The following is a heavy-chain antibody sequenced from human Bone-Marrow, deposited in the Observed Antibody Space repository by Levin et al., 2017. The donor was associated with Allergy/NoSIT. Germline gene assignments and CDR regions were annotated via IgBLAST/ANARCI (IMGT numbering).Heavy chain of an antibody. CDR3: ARVNGARDY. D-gene: IGHD2-8*01. CDR2: IKQDGSEK. V-gene: IGHV3-7*01. Sequence: LSLTCAASGFSFDDYWMSWVRQAPGKGLEWVASIKQDGSEKLYVDSVKGRFTISRDNAKIALYLQMNSLRVEDTALYYCARVNGARDYWGQGTLVTVSS. CDR1: GFSFDDYW. J-gene: IGHJ4*02.